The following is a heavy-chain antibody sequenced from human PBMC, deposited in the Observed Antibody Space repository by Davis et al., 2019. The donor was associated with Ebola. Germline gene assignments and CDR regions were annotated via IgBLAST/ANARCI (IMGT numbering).Heavy chain of an antibody. CDR1: KFSFSSYT. D-gene: IGHD3-10*01. CDR3: VRGQSGWFGDLSYFDY. V-gene: IGHV3-30-3*01. Sequence: GESLKISCAASKFSFSSYTMHWVRQAPGRGLEWVATISHDESETNYGDSVRGRFTISRDNSKNTLYLQMNGLRVEDTATYYCVRGQSGWFGDLSYFDYWGHGTLVTVSS. CDR2: ISHDESET. J-gene: IGHJ4*01.